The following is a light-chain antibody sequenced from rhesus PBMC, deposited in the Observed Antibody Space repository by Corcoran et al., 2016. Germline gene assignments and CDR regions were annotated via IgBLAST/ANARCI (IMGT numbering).Light chain of an antibody. CDR2: AVS. J-gene: IGKJ1*01. CDR1: QTISSY. Sequence: DIQMTQSPSSLSASVGDRVTITCRASQTISSYLAWYQQKPGKVPKLLLYAVSSLESGVPSRFSGSGSGTDYTLTISSLQPEDFATYYCQQGYNTPRTFGQGTKVEVK. CDR3: QQGYNTPRT. V-gene: IGKV1S8*01.